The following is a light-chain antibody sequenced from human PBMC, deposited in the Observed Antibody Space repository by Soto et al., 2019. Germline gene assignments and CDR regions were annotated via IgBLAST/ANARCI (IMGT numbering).Light chain of an antibody. Sequence: QSALTQPASVSGSPGQSITISCAGNRSDVGNYNLVSWYQQYPGKAPKLMIYEVNKRPSGVSNRFSGSKSGNTASLTISGLQAEDEADYYCCSYAGSDTWAFGGGTKVTVL. V-gene: IGLV2-23*02. CDR1: RSDVGNYNL. CDR3: CSYAGSDTWA. J-gene: IGLJ3*02. CDR2: EVN.